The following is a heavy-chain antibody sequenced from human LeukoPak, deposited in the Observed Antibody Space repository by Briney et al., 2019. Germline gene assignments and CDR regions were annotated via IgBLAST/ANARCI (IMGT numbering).Heavy chain of an antibody. D-gene: IGHD2-15*01. CDR3: ARGRGGKYCSGGSCYSYDYYYYYMDV. CDR2: MNPYSGNT. J-gene: IGHJ6*03. Sequence: GASVKVSCKASGYTFTSYDINWVRQATGQGLEWMGWMNPYSGNTGYAQKFQGRVTMTRNTSISTAYMELSSLRSEDTAVYYCARGRGGKYCSGGSCYSYDYYYYYMDVWGKGTTVTISS. CDR1: GYTFTSYD. V-gene: IGHV1-8*01.